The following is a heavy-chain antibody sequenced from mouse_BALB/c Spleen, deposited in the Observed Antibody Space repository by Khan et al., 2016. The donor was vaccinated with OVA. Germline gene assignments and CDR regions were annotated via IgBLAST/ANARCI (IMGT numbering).Heavy chain of an antibody. Sequence: VQLQQSGTELAKPGASVKMSCKASGYTFISYWMHWVKQRPGQGLEWIGYINPSTDYTEYNQKFKDKATLTTDKSSNTAYMQLSSLTSEDSAAYYCARRGLDGIFVYWGQGTRVTVSA. D-gene: IGHD2-1*01. J-gene: IGHJ3*01. CDR3: ARRGLDGIFVY. CDR2: INPSTDYT. V-gene: IGHV1-7*01. CDR1: GYTFISYW.